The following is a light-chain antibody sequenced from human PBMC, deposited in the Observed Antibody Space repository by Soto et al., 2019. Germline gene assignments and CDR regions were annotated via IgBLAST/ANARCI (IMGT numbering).Light chain of an antibody. CDR3: QLPNT. Sequence: DIQMTQSPSTLSASVGDRVTITCRASQSISSWLAWYQQKPGKAPKLLIYKASRLESGVPSRFSGSGSGTEFTLPLPSQQPDDFAPHYSQLPNTFGEGTKVDIK. J-gene: IGKJ4*02. CDR2: KAS. CDR1: QSISSW. V-gene: IGKV1-5*03.